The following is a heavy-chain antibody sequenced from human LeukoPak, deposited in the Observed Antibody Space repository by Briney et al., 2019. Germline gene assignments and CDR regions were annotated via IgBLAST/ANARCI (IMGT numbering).Heavy chain of an antibody. CDR2: ISGSGGST. V-gene: IGHV3-23*01. CDR3: AKAGSWFGEAYFDY. Sequence: GGSLRLSCAASGFTFSSYAMRWVRQAPGKGLEWVSAISGSGGSTYYADSVKGRFTISRDNSKNTLYLQMNSLRAEDTAVYYCAKAGSWFGEAYFDYWGQGTLVTVSS. D-gene: IGHD3-10*01. J-gene: IGHJ4*02. CDR1: GFTFSSYA.